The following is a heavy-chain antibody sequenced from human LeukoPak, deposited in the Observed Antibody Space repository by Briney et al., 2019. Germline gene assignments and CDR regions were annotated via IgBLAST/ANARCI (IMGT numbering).Heavy chain of an antibody. CDR1: GGSISSGSYY. V-gene: IGHV4-61*02. D-gene: IGHD6-6*01. Sequence: KPSETLSLTCTVSGGSISSGSYYWSWIRQPAGKGLEWIGRIYTSGSTNYNPSLKSRVTISVDTSKNQFSLKLSSVTAADTAVYYCARVTWEYSSSDNDAFDIWGQGTMVTVSS. CDR2: IYTSGST. CDR3: ARVTWEYSSSDNDAFDI. J-gene: IGHJ3*02.